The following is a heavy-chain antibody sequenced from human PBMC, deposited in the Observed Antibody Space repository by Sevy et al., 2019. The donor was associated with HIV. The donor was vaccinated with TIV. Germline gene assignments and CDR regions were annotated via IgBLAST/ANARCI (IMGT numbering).Heavy chain of an antibody. CDR1: GFTFSSYS. J-gene: IGHJ6*02. V-gene: IGHV3-21*01. D-gene: IGHD3-10*01. CDR3: ARDVGVTMVRGVISDYYYGMDV. CDR2: IISSSSYI. Sequence: GRSLRLSCAASGFTFSSYSMNWVRQAPGKGLEWVSSIISSSSYIHYANSVKGRFTISRDNAKNSLYLQMNSLRAEDTAVYYCARDVGVTMVRGVISDYYYGMDVWGQGTTVTVSS.